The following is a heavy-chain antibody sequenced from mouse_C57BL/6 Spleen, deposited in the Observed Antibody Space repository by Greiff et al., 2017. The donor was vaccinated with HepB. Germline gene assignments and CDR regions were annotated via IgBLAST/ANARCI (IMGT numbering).Heavy chain of an antibody. D-gene: IGHD2-4*01. V-gene: IGHV5-12*01. CDR2: ISNGGGST. CDR1: GFTFSDYY. CDR3: ARQGDYDDGGFAD. J-gene: IGHJ3*01. Sequence: EVHLVESGGGLVQPGGSLKLSCAASGFTFSDYYMYWVRQTPEKRLEWVAYISNGGGSTYYPDTVKGRFTISRDNAKNTLYLQMSRLKSEDTAMYYCARQGDYDDGGFADWGQATLVTVSA.